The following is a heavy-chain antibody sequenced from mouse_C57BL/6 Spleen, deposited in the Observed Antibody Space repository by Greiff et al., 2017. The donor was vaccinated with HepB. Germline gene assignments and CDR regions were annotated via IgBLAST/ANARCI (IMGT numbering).Heavy chain of an antibody. CDR2: IHPNSGST. D-gene: IGHD2-4*01. CDR1: GYTFTSYW. J-gene: IGHJ4*01. CDR3: ARGDYEYAMDY. Sequence: LVESGAELVKPGASVKLSCKASGYTFTSYWMHWVKQRPGQGLEWIGMIHPNSGSTNYNEKFKSKATLTVDKSSSTAYMQLSSLTSEDSAVYYCARGDYEYAMDYWGQGTSVTVSS. V-gene: IGHV1-64*01.